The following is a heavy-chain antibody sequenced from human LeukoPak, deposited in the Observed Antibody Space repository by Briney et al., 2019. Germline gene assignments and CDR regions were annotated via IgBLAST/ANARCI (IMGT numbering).Heavy chain of an antibody. V-gene: IGHV3-48*03. CDR2: ISSSGSTI. Sequence: PGGSLRLSCAASGFTFSSYEMNWVRQAPGKGLEWVSYISSSGSTIYYADSVKGRFTISRDNAKNSLYLQMNSLSAEDTAVYYCARGRLVGPDAFDIWGQGTMVTVSS. CDR3: ARGRLVGPDAFDI. CDR1: GFTFSSYE. D-gene: IGHD1-26*01. J-gene: IGHJ3*02.